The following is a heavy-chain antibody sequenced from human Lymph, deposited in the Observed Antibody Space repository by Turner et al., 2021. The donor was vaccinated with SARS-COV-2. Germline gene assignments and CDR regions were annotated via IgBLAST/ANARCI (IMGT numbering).Heavy chain of an antibody. J-gene: IGHJ4*02. CDR1: GFTFSNYA. D-gene: IGHD3-22*01. Sequence: EVQLLESGGGLVQPGGSLRLSCAASGFTFSNYAMSWVRQAPGKGLEWVSSISGIGGSTYYADSVKGRFIISRDNSKNTLYLQMNSLRAEDTAVYYCAKNEITMIEVVITLFDYWGQGTLVTVSS. CDR3: AKNEITMIEVVITLFDY. V-gene: IGHV3-23*01. CDR2: ISGIGGST.